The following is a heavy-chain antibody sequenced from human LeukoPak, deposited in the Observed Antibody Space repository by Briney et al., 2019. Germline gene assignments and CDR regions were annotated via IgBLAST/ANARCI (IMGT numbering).Heavy chain of an antibody. Sequence: SETLSLTCGVYGGLFSVYHWSWIRQPPGKGLEWIGEIKHSGNTNYNPSLKSRVTISVDTSKVQFSLQLSSVTAAGTAVYYCARGGEGATAFDYWGQGTLVTV. J-gene: IGHJ4*02. CDR1: GGLFSVYH. D-gene: IGHD1-26*01. CDR3: ARGGEGATAFDY. V-gene: IGHV4-34*01. CDR2: IKHSGNT.